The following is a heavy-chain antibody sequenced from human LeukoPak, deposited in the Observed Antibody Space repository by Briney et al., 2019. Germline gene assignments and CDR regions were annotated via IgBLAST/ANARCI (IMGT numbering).Heavy chain of an antibody. V-gene: IGHV4-34*01. D-gene: IGHD6-6*01. Sequence: SVTLSLTCAVYGGSFSGYYWSWIRQPPGKGLEWIGEINHSGSTNYNPSLKSRVTISVDTSKNQFSLKLSSVTAADTAVYYCARDLRIAARDYWGQGTLVTVSS. J-gene: IGHJ4*02. CDR1: GGSFSGYY. CDR2: INHSGST. CDR3: ARDLRIAARDY.